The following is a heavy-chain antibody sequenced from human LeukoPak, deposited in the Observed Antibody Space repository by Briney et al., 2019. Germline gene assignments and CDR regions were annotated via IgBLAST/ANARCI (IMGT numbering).Heavy chain of an antibody. J-gene: IGHJ3*02. D-gene: IGHD2-15*01. CDR2: IYYSGST. CDR3: AREGGYCSGGSCYFHHAFDI. CDR1: GGSFSGYY. V-gene: IGHV4-59*01. Sequence: SETLSLTCAVYGGSFSGYYWSWIRQPPGKGLEWIGYIYYSGSTNYNPSLKSRVTISVDTSKNQFSLKLSSVTAADTAVYYCAREGGYCSGGSCYFHHAFDIWGQGTMVTVSS.